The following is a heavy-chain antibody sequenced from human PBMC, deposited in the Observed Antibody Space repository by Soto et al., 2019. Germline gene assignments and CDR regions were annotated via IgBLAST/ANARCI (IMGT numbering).Heavy chain of an antibody. J-gene: IGHJ4*02. Sequence: SVKVSCKASGGTFSSYAISWVRQAPGQGLEWMGGIIPIFGTANYAQKFQGRVTITADESTSTAYMELSSLRSEDTAVYYRARTLYYDFWSGYFDYWGQGTLVTVSS. V-gene: IGHV1-69*13. CDR2: IIPIFGTA. D-gene: IGHD3-3*01. CDR3: ARTLYYDFWSGYFDY. CDR1: GGTFSSYA.